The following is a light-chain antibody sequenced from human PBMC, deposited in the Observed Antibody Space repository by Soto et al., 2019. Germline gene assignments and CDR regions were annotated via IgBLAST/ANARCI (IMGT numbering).Light chain of an antibody. J-gene: IGKJ3*01. Sequence: DIQVTQSPSSLSASVGDRVTITCRSSQTMTNYLNWYQQKPGKAPKLLMYAASSLQSGVPSRFSGSGSGTDFTLTITSLQPEDFATYYCQQANSFPITFGPGTKVDIK. CDR2: AAS. V-gene: IGKV1-39*01. CDR3: QQANSFPIT. CDR1: QTMTNY.